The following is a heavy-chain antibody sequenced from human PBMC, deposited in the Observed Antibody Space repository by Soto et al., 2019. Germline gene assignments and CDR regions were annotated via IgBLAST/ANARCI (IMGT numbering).Heavy chain of an antibody. D-gene: IGHD6-13*01. V-gene: IGHV4-4*02. CDR2: IYHSGST. J-gene: IGHJ4*02. CDR3: ASSAAAGRRVDPNVYYFDY. Sequence: PSETLSLTCAVSSGSISSSNWWSWVRQPPGKGLEWIGEIYHSGSTNYNPSLKSRVTISVDKSKNQFSLKLSSVTAADTAVYYCASSAAAGRRVDPNVYYFDYWGQGTLVTVSS. CDR1: SGSISSSNW.